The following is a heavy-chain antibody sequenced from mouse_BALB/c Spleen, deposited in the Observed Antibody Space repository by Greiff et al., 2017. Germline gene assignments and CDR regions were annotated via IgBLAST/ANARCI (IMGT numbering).Heavy chain of an antibody. D-gene: IGHD4-1*02. J-gene: IGHJ3*01. CDR1: GFTFSSFG. CDR3: ARSESTGTCGAY. V-gene: IGHV5-17*02. CDR2: ISSGSSTI. Sequence: DVHLVESGGGLVQPGGSRKLSCAASGFTFSSFGMHWVRQAPEKGLEWVAYISSGSSTIYYADTVKGRFTISRDNPKNTLFLQMTSLRSEDTAMYYCARSESTGTCGAYWGQGTLVTVSA.